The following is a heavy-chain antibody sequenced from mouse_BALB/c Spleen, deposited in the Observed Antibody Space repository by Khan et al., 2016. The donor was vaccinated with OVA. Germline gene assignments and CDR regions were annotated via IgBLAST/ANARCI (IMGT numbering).Heavy chain of an antibody. CDR2: INPSSGYT. D-gene: IGHD1-1*01. CDR3: ARSLYYYGSNYDY. J-gene: IGHJ2*01. CDR1: GYTFTTYT. V-gene: IGHV1-4*01. Sequence: QVQLQQSGTELARPGASVKMSCKASGYTFTTYTMHWVKQRPGQGLEWIVYINPSSGYTNYNQRFKGKATLTADKSSSPAYMHLNSLTSEDSAVYYCARSLYYYGSNYDYWGLGTTLTVSS.